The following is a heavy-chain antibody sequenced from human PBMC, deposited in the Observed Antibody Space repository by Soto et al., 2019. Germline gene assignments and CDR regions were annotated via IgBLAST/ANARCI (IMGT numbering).Heavy chain of an antibody. V-gene: IGHV3-30-3*01. J-gene: IGHJ4*02. CDR3: AREEYCGGDCSCFDY. CDR2: ISYDGSNK. Sequence: LRLSCAASGFTFSSYAMHWVRQAPGKGLEWVAVISYDGSNKYYADSVKGRFTISRDNSKNPLYLQMNSLRAEDTAVYYCAREEYCGGDCSCFDYWGQGTLVTVSS. D-gene: IGHD2-21*02. CDR1: GFTFSSYA.